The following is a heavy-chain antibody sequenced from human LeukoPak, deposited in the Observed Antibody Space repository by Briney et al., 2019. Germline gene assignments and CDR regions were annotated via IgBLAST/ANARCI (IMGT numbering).Heavy chain of an antibody. CDR1: GFTFSRYA. V-gene: IGHV3-21*01. Sequence: GGSLRLSCAASGFTFSRYAMNWVRQAPGKGLEWVSSVGNASPYIYYADSVKGRFTFSRDNAKNSLYLQMNSLRDEDTAVYYCARGDDSQQRNDALDIWGQGTMVTVSS. CDR3: ARGDDSQQRNDALDI. CDR2: VGNASPYI. D-gene: IGHD3-16*01. J-gene: IGHJ3*02.